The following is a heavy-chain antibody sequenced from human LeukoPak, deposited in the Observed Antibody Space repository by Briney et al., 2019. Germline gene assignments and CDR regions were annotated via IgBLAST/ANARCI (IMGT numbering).Heavy chain of an antibody. D-gene: IGHD2-15*01. CDR1: GFSFSFYG. Sequence: GRSLRLSCAASGFSFSFYGMHWVRQAPGKGLEWVAVISDDGNKKDYADSVKGRFTISRDNSKNTFYLQMNSLRVEDTAVYYCVRVVYCSGGSCSYYFDFWGQGTLVTVSS. J-gene: IGHJ4*02. CDR3: VRVVYCSGGSCSYYFDF. V-gene: IGHV3-33*05. CDR2: ISDDGNKK.